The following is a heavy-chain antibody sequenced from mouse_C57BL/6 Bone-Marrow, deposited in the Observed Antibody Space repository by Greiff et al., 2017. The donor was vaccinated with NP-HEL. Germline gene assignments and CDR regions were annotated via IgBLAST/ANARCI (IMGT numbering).Heavy chain of an antibody. CDR2: INPSTGGT. V-gene: IGHV1-42*01. CDR3: ARGVGYYVGYFDY. CDR1: GYSFTGYY. J-gene: IGHJ2*01. D-gene: IGHD2-3*01. Sequence: EVKLMESGPELVKPGASVKISCKASGYSFTGYYMNWVKQSPEKSLEWIGEINPSTGGTTYNQKFKAKATLTVDKSSSTAYMQLKSLTSEDSAVYYCARGVGYYVGYFDYWGQGTTLTVSS.